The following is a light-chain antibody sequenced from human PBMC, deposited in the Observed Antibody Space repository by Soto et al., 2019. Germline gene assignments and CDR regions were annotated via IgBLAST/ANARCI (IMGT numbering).Light chain of an antibody. CDR2: GAS. Sequence: EIVMTQSPATLSVSPGERAHLCGSASQSVSSNLAWYQQKPGQAPRLLIYGASTRATGIPARFSGSGSGTEFTLTISSLQSEDFAVYYCQQYNNWPETFGQGTKVDIK. J-gene: IGKJ1*01. V-gene: IGKV3-15*01. CDR1: QSVSSN. CDR3: QQYNNWPET.